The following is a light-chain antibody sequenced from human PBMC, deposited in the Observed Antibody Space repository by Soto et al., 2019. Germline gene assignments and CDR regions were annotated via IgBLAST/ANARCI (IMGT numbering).Light chain of an antibody. V-gene: IGKV2-30*01. CDR1: QSLVYSDGNAY. CDR3: KQGTHWPPT. CDR2: KAS. Sequence: DVVMTQSPLSLPVTLGQPASISCWSSQSLVYSDGNAYLNWFQQSPGQSPRRLIYKASKRDSGGPGRFGGRGAGTDFTPQNNRVEAEDGGMDDGKQGTHWPPTFGRGTRVEIK. J-gene: IGKJ1*01.